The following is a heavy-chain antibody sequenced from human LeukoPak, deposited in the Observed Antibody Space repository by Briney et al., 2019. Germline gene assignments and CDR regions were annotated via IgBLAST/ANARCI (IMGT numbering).Heavy chain of an antibody. CDR2: INHSGGA. D-gene: IGHD3-3*01. CDR3: ARVPLRFLEPFDY. Sequence: PSETLSLTCAVYGGSLIGYYWSWIRQPPGKGVEWIGEINHSGGANYNPSLKSRVTISADTSKSQFSLKLGSVTAADTAVYYCARVPLRFLEPFDYWGQGTLVTVSS. CDR1: GGSLIGYY. J-gene: IGHJ4*02. V-gene: IGHV4-34*01.